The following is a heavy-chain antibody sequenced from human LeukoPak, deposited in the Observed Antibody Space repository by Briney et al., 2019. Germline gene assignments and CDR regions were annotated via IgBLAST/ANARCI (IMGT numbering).Heavy chain of an antibody. CDR3: ARSGPVVDICFLRGRSPYYFGY. V-gene: IGHV4-34*01. Sequence: PSETLSLTCAVYGGSFSGYYWSWIRQPPGKGLEWIGEINHSGSTNYNPSLKSRITISVDTSKNQFSLKLSSVTAADTAVYYCARSGPVVDICFLRGRSPYYFGYWGQGTLVTVSS. J-gene: IGHJ4*02. CDR2: INHSGST. D-gene: IGHD2-2*03. CDR1: GGSFSGYY.